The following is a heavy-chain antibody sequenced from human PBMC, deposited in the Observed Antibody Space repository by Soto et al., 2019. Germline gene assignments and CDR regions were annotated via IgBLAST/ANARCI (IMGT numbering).Heavy chain of an antibody. CDR2: ISNEANSYAT. J-gene: IGHJ4*02. CDR3: RPVNVAATADYFDY. V-gene: IGHV3-73*01. Sequence: PGGSLRLSCAASGFTFSDSSMHWVRQASGKGLEWVGRISNEANSYATAYAASVKGRFTISRDDSKNTAYLQMDSLKTEDTAVYYCRPVNVAATADYFDYWGQGTLVTVSS. D-gene: IGHD6-19*01. CDR1: GFTFSDSS.